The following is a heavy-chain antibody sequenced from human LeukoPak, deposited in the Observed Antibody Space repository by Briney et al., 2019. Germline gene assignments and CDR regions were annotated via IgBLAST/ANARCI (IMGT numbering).Heavy chain of an antibody. CDR1: GFTFSRNA. Sequence: GGSLRLSCAASGFTFSRNAIHWVRQGPGKGLEWVAYIAHHGFNTYYADSVKGRFTISRDNSKRTLYLLMNSLRPDDTAVYYCAKDGFWSCTDWGQGTLVTVSS. CDR2: IAHHGFNT. D-gene: IGHD2-8*02. J-gene: IGHJ4*02. CDR3: AKDGFWSCTD. V-gene: IGHV3-30*02.